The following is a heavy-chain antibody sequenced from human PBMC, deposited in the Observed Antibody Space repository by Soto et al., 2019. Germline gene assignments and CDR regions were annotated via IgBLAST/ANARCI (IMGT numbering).Heavy chain of an antibody. Sequence: EVQLVESGGGLVQPGGSLRLSCAASGFSFSSLWMSWVRQAPGKGPEWVANIKQDGSEKYYVDSVKGRFTISRDNAQNSLYLQMNSLRADDTAVYYCARDYLWGPGTLVSVPS. V-gene: IGHV3-7*01. CDR2: IKQDGSEK. CDR1: GFSFSSLW. J-gene: IGHJ4*02. CDR3: ARDYL.